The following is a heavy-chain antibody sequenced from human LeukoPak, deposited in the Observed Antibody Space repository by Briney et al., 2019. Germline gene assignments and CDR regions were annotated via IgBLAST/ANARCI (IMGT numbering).Heavy chain of an antibody. J-gene: IGHJ6*03. CDR1: RFTFSSYW. D-gene: IGHD2-21*02. V-gene: IGHV3-7*01. CDR3: ARDIVVVTAIMDV. CDR2: IKQAGSEQ. Sequence: GGSLRLSRAPSRFTFSSYWMSGVRQAPRKGHEWVANIKQAGSEQYYVDSAKGRFTISRDNAKNSLYLQMNSLRAEDTAVYYCARDIVVVTAIMDVWGKGTTVTVSS.